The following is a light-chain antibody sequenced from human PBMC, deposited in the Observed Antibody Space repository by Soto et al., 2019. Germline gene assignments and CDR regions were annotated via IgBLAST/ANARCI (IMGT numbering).Light chain of an antibody. CDR2: SNS. J-gene: IGLJ1*01. Sequence: QSVLTQPPSASGTPGQRVTISCSGSSSNIATKSVNWYQQLPGTAPKLPIYSNSQRSSGVPDRFSGSKSGTSASLAIRGLQSEDEADYYCAAWDDSLNARYVFGTGTKLTVL. CDR3: AAWDDSLNARYV. V-gene: IGLV1-44*01. CDR1: SSNIATKS.